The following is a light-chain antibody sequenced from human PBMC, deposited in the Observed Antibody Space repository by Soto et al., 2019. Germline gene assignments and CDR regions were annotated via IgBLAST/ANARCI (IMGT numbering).Light chain of an antibody. CDR3: GKWDSSLDTVV. J-gene: IGLJ2*01. V-gene: IGLV1-51*01. CDR1: SSNIGGNY. CDR2: DNY. Sequence: QTVVAQPPSISAAPGQKVTISCSGSSSNIGGNYVSWYQHVPRTAPKLLIYDNYKRASGSPDRFSASKSGTSATLGITGLQTGDEADYYCGKWDSSLDTVVFGGGTKVTVL.